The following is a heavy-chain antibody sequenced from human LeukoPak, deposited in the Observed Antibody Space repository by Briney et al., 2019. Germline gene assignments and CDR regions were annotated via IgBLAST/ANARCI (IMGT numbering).Heavy chain of an antibody. CDR3: AKRASGSGTSLYYFDY. V-gene: IGHV3-48*01. CDR1: RFTFSSYS. CDR2: ISSSSGTI. D-gene: IGHD3-10*01. Sequence: GGSLRLSCAASRFTFSSYSMNWVRQAPGKGLEWVSYISSSSGTIYYADSVKGRFTISRDNAKNSLYLQMNSLRGEDTAVYYCAKRASGSGTSLYYFDYWGQGTLVTVSS. J-gene: IGHJ4*02.